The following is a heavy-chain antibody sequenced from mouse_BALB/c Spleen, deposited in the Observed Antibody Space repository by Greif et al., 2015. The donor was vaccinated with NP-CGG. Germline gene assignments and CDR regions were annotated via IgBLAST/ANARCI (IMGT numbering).Heavy chain of an antibody. CDR1: GFNIKDTY. J-gene: IGHJ2*01. CDR3: ARSLLLRDFDY. V-gene: IGHV14-3*02. CDR2: IDPANGNT. Sequence: VQLQQSGAELVKPGASVKLSCTASGFNIKDTYMHWVKQRPEQGLEWIGRIDPANGNTKYDPKFQGKATITADTSSNTAYLQLSSLTSEDTAVYYCARSLLLRDFDYWGQGTTLTVSS. D-gene: IGHD1-1*01.